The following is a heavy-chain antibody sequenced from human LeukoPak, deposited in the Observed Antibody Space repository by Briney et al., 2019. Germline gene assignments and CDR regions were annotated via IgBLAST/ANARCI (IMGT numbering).Heavy chain of an antibody. CDR1: GGSFSSYA. V-gene: IGHV1-69*04. CDR2: IIPILGIA. CDR3: ARAQYYYDSSGQAYHQNWFDP. J-gene: IGHJ5*02. Sequence: ASVKVSCKASGGSFSSYAISWVRQAPGQGLEWMGRIIPILGIANYAQKFQGRVTITADKSTSTAYMGLSSLRSEDTAVYYCARAQYYYDSSGQAYHQNWFDPWGQGTLVTVSS. D-gene: IGHD3-22*01.